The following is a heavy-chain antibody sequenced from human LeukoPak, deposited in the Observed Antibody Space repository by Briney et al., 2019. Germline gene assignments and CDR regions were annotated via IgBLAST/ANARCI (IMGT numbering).Heavy chain of an antibody. V-gene: IGHV3-21*01. Sequence: PGGSLRLSCAASGFTFSSYSMNWVRQAPGKGLEWVSSISSSSSYIYYADSVKGRFTISRDNAKNSLYLQMNSLRAEDTAVYYCARATYQGEYQLLWYFQHWGQGTLVTVSS. CDR2: ISSSSSYI. J-gene: IGHJ1*01. CDR1: GFTFSSYS. D-gene: IGHD2-2*01. CDR3: ARATYQGEYQLLWYFQH.